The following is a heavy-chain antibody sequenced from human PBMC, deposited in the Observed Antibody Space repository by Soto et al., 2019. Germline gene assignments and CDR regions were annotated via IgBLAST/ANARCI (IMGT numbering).Heavy chain of an antibody. Sequence: QVQLVQSGAEVKKPGASVKVSCKASGYTFTSYAMHWVGQAPGQRLEWMGWINAGNGNTKYSQKFQGRVTITRDTTTSTDYMELSNLRSEATAVYYCARSTGYYYVDYWGQGTLVTVSS. CDR3: ARSTGYYYVDY. J-gene: IGHJ4*02. CDR1: GYTFTSYA. D-gene: IGHD3-22*01. V-gene: IGHV1-3*01. CDR2: INAGNGNT.